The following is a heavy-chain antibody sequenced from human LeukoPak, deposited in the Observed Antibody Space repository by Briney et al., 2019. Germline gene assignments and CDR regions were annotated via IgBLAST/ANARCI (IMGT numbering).Heavy chain of an antibody. V-gene: IGHV3-66*01. CDR1: GFAVSSNY. J-gene: IGHJ2*01. D-gene: IGHD4-11*01. CDR3: ASSLRAVIWYFDV. Sequence: GGSLRLPCAASGFAVSSNYMSWVRQAPGKGLEWVSVIYSGGSTYYADSVKGRFTISRDNSKNTLYLQMNSLRAEDTAVYYCASSLRAVIWYFDVWGRGTLVTVSS. CDR2: IYSGGST.